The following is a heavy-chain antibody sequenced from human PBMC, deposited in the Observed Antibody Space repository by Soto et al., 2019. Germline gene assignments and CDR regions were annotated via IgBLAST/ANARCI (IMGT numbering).Heavy chain of an antibody. CDR1: GFTFSSYW. V-gene: IGHV3-74*01. Sequence: PGGSLRLSCAASGFTFSSYWMHWVRQAPGKGLVWVSRINSDGNSTSYADSVKGRFTISRDNAKNTLYLQMNSLRAEDTAVYYCARDTYDFWSGQLPLGYYYYYMDVWGKGTTVTVS. CDR3: ARDTYDFWSGQLPLGYYYYYMDV. CDR2: INSDGNST. J-gene: IGHJ6*03. D-gene: IGHD3-3*01.